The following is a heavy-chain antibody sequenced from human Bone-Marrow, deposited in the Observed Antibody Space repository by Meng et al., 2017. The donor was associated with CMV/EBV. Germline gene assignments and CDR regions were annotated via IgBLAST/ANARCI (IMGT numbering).Heavy chain of an antibody. CDR1: GFTFSSYW. D-gene: IGHD2-21*01. J-gene: IGHJ6*02. Sequence: GESLKISCAASGFTFSSYWMSWVRQAPGKGLEWVANIKQDGSEKYYVDSVKGRSTISRDYSKSTLYLQMTSLRDEDTAVYYCAKGEVGGVVAQDVWGQGTTVTVSS. CDR2: IKQDGSEK. V-gene: IGHV3-7*01. CDR3: AKGEVGGVVAQDV.